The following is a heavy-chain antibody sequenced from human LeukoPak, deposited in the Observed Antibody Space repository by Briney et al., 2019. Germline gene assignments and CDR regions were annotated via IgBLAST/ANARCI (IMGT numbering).Heavy chain of an antibody. CDR2: IYYTGST. CDR3: ARTSASGGY. Sequence: PSETLSLTCTVSGDYINSHFWSWIRQPPGKGLEWIGYIYYTGSTNYNPSLESRVTISVDTSKTQFSLSLTSVTAADTAVYYCARTSASGGYWGQGTLVTVSS. J-gene: IGHJ4*02. CDR1: GDYINSHF. V-gene: IGHV4-59*08. D-gene: IGHD3-10*01.